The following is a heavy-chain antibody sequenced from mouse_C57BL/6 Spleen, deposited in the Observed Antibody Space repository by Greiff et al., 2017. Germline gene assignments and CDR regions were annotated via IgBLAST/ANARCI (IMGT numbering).Heavy chain of an antibody. J-gene: IGHJ2*01. CDR2: INPSTGGT. CDR1: GYSFTGYY. CDR3: ARHYSDY. V-gene: IGHV1-42*01. Sequence: EVQVVESGPELVKPGASVKISCKASGYSFTGYYMNWVKQSPEKSLEWIGEINPSTGGTTYNQKFKAKATLTVDKSSSTAYMQLKSLTSEDSAVYYCARHYSDYWGQGTTLTVSS.